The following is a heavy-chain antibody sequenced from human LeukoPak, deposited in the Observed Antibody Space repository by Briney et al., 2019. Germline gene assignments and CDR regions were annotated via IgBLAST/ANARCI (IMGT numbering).Heavy chain of an antibody. V-gene: IGHV4-59*01. D-gene: IGHD5-24*01. CDR3: ASGEIRYYFDY. CDR2: IYYSGST. Sequence: SETLSLTCTVSGGSISDSYWGWIRHPPGKGLEWIGYIYYSGSTKYNPSLMSRVTISIDTSKNQFSLKLSSVTAADTAVYYCASGEIRYYFDYWGQGTLVTVSS. CDR1: GGSISDSY. J-gene: IGHJ4*02.